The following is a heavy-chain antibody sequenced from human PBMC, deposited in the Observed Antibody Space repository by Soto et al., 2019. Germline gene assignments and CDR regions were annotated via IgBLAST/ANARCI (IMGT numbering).Heavy chain of an antibody. CDR3: AKDMGPELERLLDY. V-gene: IGHV3-9*01. J-gene: IGHJ4*02. CDR1: GFTFDDYA. CDR2: ISWNSGSI. D-gene: IGHD1-1*01. Sequence: GGSLRLSCAASGFTFDDYAMHWVRQAPGKGLEWVSGISWNSGSIGYADSVKGRFTISRDNAKNSLYLQMNSLRAEDTALYYCAKDMGPELERLLDYWGQGTLVTVSS.